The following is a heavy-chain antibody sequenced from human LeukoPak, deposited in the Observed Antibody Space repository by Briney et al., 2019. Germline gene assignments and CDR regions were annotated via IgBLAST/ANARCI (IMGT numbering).Heavy chain of an antibody. CDR3: AKGYSHPDY. CDR2: IYTSGST. Sequence: SSETLSLTCTVSGGSISSYYWSWIRQPAGKGLEWIGRIYTSGSTNYNPSLKSRVTISVDTSKNLFSLNLRSVTAADTAVYYCAKGYSHPDYWGQGTLVTVSS. D-gene: IGHD5-18*01. V-gene: IGHV4-4*07. J-gene: IGHJ4*02. CDR1: GGSISSYY.